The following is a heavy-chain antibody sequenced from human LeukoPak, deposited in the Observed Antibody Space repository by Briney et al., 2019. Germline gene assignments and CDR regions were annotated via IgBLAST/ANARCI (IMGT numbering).Heavy chain of an antibody. CDR3: ARDEGSPLGATRGEGY. Sequence: GRSLRLSCAASGFTFDDYAMYWVRQAPGKGLEWVSGISWNSGSIGYADSVKGRFTISRDNAKNSLYLQMNSLRAEDTAVYYCARDEGSPLGATRGEGYWGQGTLVTVSS. J-gene: IGHJ4*02. CDR1: GFTFDDYA. D-gene: IGHD1-26*01. CDR2: ISWNSGSI. V-gene: IGHV3-9*01.